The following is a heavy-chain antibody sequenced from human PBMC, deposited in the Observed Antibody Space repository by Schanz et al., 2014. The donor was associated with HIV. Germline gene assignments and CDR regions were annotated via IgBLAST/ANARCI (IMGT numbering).Heavy chain of an antibody. V-gene: IGHV3-23*04. Sequence: VPLVESGGGVVQPGRSLRLSCAVSGFRFSSHAMTWVRQAPGKGLEWVSGISISGETTYYADSVKGRFTISRDNSKNTLYLQMNSLRVEDTAVYYCANEEVPNDYWGQGTLVTVSS. CDR3: ANEEVPNDY. J-gene: IGHJ4*02. CDR1: GFRFSSHA. CDR2: ISISGETT.